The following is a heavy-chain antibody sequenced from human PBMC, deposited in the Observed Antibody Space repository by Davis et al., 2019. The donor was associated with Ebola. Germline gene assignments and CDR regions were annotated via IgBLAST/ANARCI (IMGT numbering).Heavy chain of an antibody. V-gene: IGHV4-61*01. CDR1: GGSVSSGSYY. D-gene: IGHD2-15*01. CDR2: IYYSGST. J-gene: IGHJ6*02. Sequence: SQTLSLTCTVSGGSVSSGSYYWSWIRQPPGKGLEWIGYIYYSGSTNYNHSLKSRVTISVDTSKNQFSLKLSSVTAADTAVYYCASSSRACSGGSCYAYYYYGMDVWGQGTTVTVSS. CDR3: ASSSRACSGGSCYAYYYYGMDV.